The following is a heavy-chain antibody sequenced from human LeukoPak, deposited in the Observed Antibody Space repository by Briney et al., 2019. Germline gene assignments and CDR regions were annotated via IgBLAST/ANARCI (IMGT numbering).Heavy chain of an antibody. V-gene: IGHV3-30*03. CDR3: ATTLDRIVGATHFDY. Sequence: GGSLRLSCAASGLTFSSYGMHWVRQAPGKGLEWVAVISYDGSNKYYADSVRGRFTISRDNSKNTLYLQMNSLRAEDTAAYYCATTLDRIVGATHFDYWGQGTLVTVSS. CDR1: GLTFSSYG. J-gene: IGHJ4*02. CDR2: ISYDGSNK. D-gene: IGHD1-26*01.